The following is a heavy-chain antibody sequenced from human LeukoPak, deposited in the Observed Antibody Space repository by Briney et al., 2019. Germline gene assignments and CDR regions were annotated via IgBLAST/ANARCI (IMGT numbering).Heavy chain of an antibody. CDR3: AISPAGRDTFEY. D-gene: IGHD1-26*01. Sequence: GGSLRLSCAASGFTFSDHYRDWVRQAPGKGLEWVGCIRNKGNSYTTEYAASVKGRCPVSRDDSNISLYLQMNSLKTEDTAVYYCAISPAGRDTFEYWGEGTLLTVS. V-gene: IGHV3-72*01. CDR2: IRNKGNSYTT. CDR1: GFTFSDHY. J-gene: IGHJ4*02.